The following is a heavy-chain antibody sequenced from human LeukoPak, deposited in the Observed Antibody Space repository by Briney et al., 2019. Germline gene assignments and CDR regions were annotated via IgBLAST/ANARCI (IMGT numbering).Heavy chain of an antibody. CDR1: GFSFSSYW. D-gene: IGHD2-2*01. J-gene: IGHJ3*01. CDR3: ARQSSLSHAFDV. Sequence: GESLKISCAGSGFSFSSYWIVWVRQMPGKGLEWMGIIFLDDSDTRYSPSFQGQVTISADKSISTAYLQWRSLKASDTALYYCARQSSLSHAFDVWGQGTMVSLSS. CDR2: IFLDDSDT. V-gene: IGHV5-51*01.